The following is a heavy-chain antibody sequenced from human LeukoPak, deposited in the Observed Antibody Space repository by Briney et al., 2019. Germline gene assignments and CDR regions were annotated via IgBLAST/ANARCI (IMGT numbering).Heavy chain of an antibody. CDR2: LHSGGHT. D-gene: IGHD7-27*01. CDR1: GFTFSSYA. V-gene: IGHV3-23*01. J-gene: IGHJ2*01. CDR3: VRGLSGVSSWYFDL. Sequence: GGSLRLSCAASGFTFSSYAMSWVRQAPGKGLVWISALHSGGHTFYADSVRGRFTISRDISKNTLYLQMNDLGAEDTALYYCVRGLSGVSSWYFDLWGRGTLVSVSS.